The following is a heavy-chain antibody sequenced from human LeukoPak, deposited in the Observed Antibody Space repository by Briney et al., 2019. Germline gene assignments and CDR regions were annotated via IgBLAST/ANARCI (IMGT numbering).Heavy chain of an antibody. V-gene: IGHV4-61*02. D-gene: IGHD1-26*01. CDR1: DGSISSGHYY. CDR2: VYSSGSA. Sequence: PSQTLSLTCTVSDGSISSGHYYWTWIRQPAGKGLEWIGRVYSSGSANYNPSLKSRVTISVDTSKNQFSLRLSSATAADTAVYYCAREVFPSEWEPSSDYYYGMDVWGQGTTVTVSS. CDR3: AREVFPSEWEPSSDYYYGMDV. J-gene: IGHJ6*02.